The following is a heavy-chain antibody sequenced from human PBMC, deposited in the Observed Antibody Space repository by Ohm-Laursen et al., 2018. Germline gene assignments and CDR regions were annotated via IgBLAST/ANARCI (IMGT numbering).Heavy chain of an antibody. CDR2: INSDGSSI. V-gene: IGHV3-74*01. CDR3: ARNAVPRGGSSSAGTYYYGLDV. J-gene: IGHJ6*02. Sequence: SLRLSCAASGFTFSNYWMHWVRQAPGKGLVWVSRINSDGSSISYADSVKGRFTISRDNAKNTLDLQMNSLRADDTAVYYCARNAVPRGGSSSAGTYYYGLDVWGQGTTVTVSS. D-gene: IGHD6-6*01. CDR1: GFTFSNYW.